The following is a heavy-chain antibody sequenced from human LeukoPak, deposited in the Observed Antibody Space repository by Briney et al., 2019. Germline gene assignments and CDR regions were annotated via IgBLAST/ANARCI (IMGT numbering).Heavy chain of an antibody. CDR3: ARRVIAAAGTVSLYHYFDY. CDR1: GGSISSYY. CDR2: IYYSGST. V-gene: IGHV4-59*08. J-gene: IGHJ4*02. Sequence: SETLSLTCTVSGGSISSYYWSWIRQPPGKGLEWIGYIYYSGSTNYNPSLKSRVTISVDTSKNQFSLKLSSVTAADTAVYYCARRVIAAAGTVSLYHYFDYWGQGTLVTVSS. D-gene: IGHD6-13*01.